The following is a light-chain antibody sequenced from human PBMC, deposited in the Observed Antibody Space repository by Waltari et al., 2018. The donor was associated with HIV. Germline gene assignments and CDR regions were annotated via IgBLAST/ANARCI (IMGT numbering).Light chain of an antibody. CDR3: SSYAGSNNLL. CDR2: EVS. V-gene: IGLV2-8*01. J-gene: IGLJ2*01. Sequence: QSALTQPPSASGSPGQSVTISCTGTSSDVGGYNYVSWYQQHPGKAPKLMIYEVSKRPSGVPYRCSASMSGNTASLTVSGLQAEDEADYYCSSYAGSNNLLFGGGTKLTVL. CDR1: SSDVGGYNY.